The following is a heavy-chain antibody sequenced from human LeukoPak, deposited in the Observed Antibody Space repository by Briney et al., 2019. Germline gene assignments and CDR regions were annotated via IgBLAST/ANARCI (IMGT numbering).Heavy chain of an antibody. Sequence: SETLSLTCTVSGGSISSSSYYWGWIRQPPGKGLEWIGSIYYSGSTYYHPSLKRRVTIYVATSKTQFSLKLRSVTAADPAVYYCAREVYSSSWYSGYWGQGTLVTVSS. CDR2: IYYSGST. CDR1: GGSISSSSYY. D-gene: IGHD6-13*01. J-gene: IGHJ4*02. CDR3: AREVYSSSWYSGY. V-gene: IGHV4-39*01.